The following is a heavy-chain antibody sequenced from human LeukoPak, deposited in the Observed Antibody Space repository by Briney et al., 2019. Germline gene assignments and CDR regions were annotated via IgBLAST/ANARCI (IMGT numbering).Heavy chain of an antibody. CDR3: ARGFPIAAAGPFDY. CDR1: GGSISSFY. V-gene: IGHV4-59*08. D-gene: IGHD6-13*01. CDR2: ISYSGST. J-gene: IGHJ4*02. Sequence: PSETLSLTCTVSGGSISSFYWSWIRQPPGKGLEWIGYISYSGSTNYNPSLKSRVTISVDTSRIQFSLKLNSVTAVDTAVYYCARGFPIAAAGPFDYWGQGTLVTVSS.